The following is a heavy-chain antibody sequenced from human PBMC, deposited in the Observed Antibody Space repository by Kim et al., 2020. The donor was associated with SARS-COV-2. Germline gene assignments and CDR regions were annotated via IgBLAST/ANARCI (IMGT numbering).Heavy chain of an antibody. J-gene: IGHJ6*02. CDR1: GLSFDNSS. Sequence: GGSLRLSCAASGLSFDNSSMDWVRQAPGKGLEWLAVISYDGSNKDYGDSVKGQFTISRDNTKRTLYLQMNSLRVEDTAVYYCARVNYHESLSLSEYYNGREVGGQGPTVTVSS. V-gene: IGHV3-30-3*01. CDR3: ARVNYHESLSLSEYYNGREV. CDR2: ISYDGSNK. D-gene: IGHD3-22*01.